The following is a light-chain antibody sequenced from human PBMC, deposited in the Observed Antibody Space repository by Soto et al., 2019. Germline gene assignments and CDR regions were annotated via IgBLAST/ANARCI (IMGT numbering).Light chain of an antibody. CDR3: QQRSNWPYT. V-gene: IGKV3-11*01. CDR1: QSVSSY. J-gene: IGKJ2*01. Sequence: EIVLTQSPANLSLSPGERATLSCRASQSVSSYLAWYQQKPGQAPRLLIYDASNRATGIPARFSGSGSGTDFNLTISSLEPEDFAVYYGQQRSNWPYTFGQGTKLEIK. CDR2: DAS.